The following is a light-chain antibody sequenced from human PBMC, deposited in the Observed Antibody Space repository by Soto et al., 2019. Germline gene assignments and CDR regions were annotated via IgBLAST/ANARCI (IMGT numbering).Light chain of an antibody. Sequence: QLVLTQSPSASASLGASVKLTCTLSSGHSSYAIAWHQQQPEKGPRYLMKVNSDGSHTKRDGIPDRFSGSSSGPERYLTISSLQSEDEADYYCQSWGTGPVVFGGGTKVTVL. J-gene: IGLJ2*01. V-gene: IGLV4-69*01. CDR3: QSWGTGPVV. CDR1: SGHSSYA. CDR2: VNSDGSH.